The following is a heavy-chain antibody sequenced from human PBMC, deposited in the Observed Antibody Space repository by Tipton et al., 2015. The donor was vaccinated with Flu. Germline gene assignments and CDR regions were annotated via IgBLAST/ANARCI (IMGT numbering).Heavy chain of an antibody. J-gene: IGHJ4*02. Sequence: TLSLTCAVSGDSISSDFYWAWIRQFPGKGLEWIGTVSRTGSTIYNPSLKSRVTISIDTSKNQFSLNMRSVTAADMAVYYCARASAWAPHYWGQGTLVTVSS. CDR3: ARASAWAPHY. CDR2: VSRTGST. V-gene: IGHV4-38-2*01. D-gene: IGHD3-16*01. CDR1: GDSISSDFY.